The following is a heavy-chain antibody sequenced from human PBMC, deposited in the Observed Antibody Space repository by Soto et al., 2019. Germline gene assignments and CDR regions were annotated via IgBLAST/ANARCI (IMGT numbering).Heavy chain of an antibody. Sequence: NPSETLSLTCTVSGGSISSSSYYWGWIRQPPGKGLEWIGSIYYSGSTYYNPSLKSRVTISVDTSKNQFSLKLSSVTAADTAVYYCARGWNRGKLAAADWGGYYYYGMDVWGQGTTVTVSS. J-gene: IGHJ6*02. D-gene: IGHD6-13*01. V-gene: IGHV4-39*07. CDR3: ARGWNRGKLAAADWGGYYYYGMDV. CDR2: IYYSGST. CDR1: GGSISSSSYY.